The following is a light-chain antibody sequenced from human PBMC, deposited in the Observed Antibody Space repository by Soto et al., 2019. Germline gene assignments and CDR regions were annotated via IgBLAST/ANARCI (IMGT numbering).Light chain of an antibody. CDR3: QQYGNSPLT. J-gene: IGKJ4*01. CDR1: QSVSSSY. V-gene: IGKV3-20*01. CDR2: GAS. Sequence: EIVLTQSPGTLSLSPGERATLSCRASQSVSSSYLAWYQQKPGQAPRLLIYGASSRATGIPDRFSGSGSGTDFNLTISRLEPEDLAVYYCQQYGNSPLTFGGGTKVEIK.